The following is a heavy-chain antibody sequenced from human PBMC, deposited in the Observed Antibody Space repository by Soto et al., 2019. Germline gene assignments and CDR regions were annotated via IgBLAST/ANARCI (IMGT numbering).Heavy chain of an antibody. CDR3: ARGDSTDCSNGVCSFFYNHDMDV. V-gene: IGHV1-2*04. CDR2: INPKSGGT. CDR1: VYIFTDYH. D-gene: IGHD2-8*01. J-gene: IGHJ6*02. Sequence: XSVKVSVHASVYIFTDYHIHWVRQAPGQGLEWLGRINPKSGGTSTAQKFQGWVTMTTDTSISTASMELTRLTSDDTAIYYCARGDSTDCSNGVCSFFYNHDMDVWGQGTTVTVSS.